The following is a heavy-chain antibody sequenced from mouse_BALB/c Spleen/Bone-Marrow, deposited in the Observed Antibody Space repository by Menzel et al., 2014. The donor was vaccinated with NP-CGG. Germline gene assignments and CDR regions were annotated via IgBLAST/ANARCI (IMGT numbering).Heavy chain of an antibody. D-gene: IGHD2-4*01. CDR2: IDPYYGGT. CDR3: TRDDSPYWYFDV. J-gene: IGHJ1*01. Sequence: VHVKQSGPELEKPGASVKISCKASGYSFTACNMNWVKQSNGKSLGWIGSIDPYYGGTSYNQKFKGKATLTVDKSSSTAYMQLKNLTSEDSAVYYCTRDDSPYWYFDVWGAGTTVTVSS. CDR1: GYSFTACN. V-gene: IGHV1-39*01.